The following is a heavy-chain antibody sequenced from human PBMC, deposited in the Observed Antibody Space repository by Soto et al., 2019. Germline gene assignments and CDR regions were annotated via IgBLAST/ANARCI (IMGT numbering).Heavy chain of an antibody. D-gene: IGHD3-22*01. V-gene: IGHV5-51*01. CDR2: IYPGDSDT. Sequence: PGEALKISCKGSGYSFTSYWIGWVRQMPGKGLEWMGIIYPGDSDTRYRPSFQGQVTISADKSISTAYLQWSSLKASDTAMYYCARGYYYDSSGYYHYYYYGMDVWGQGTTVTVSS. CDR1: GYSFTSYW. CDR3: ARGYYYDSSGYYHYYYYGMDV. J-gene: IGHJ6*02.